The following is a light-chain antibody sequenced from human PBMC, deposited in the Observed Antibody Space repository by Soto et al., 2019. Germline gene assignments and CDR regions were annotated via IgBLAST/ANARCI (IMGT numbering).Light chain of an antibody. J-gene: IGKJ1*01. Sequence: EIVLTQSPGTLSLSPGERATLSCRASQSVSNSFLAWYQQKPGQAPRLLIYGASSRATGIPDRFSGSGSGTDFTLTISRLEPEDFAVYYCQQYGSSRRTFGQGTQVEIK. CDR2: GAS. CDR3: QQYGSSRRT. CDR1: QSVSNSF. V-gene: IGKV3-20*01.